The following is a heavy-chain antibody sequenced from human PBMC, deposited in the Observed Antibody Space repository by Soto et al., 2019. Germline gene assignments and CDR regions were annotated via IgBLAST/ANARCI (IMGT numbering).Heavy chain of an antibody. CDR2: IYNGGST. Sequence: LSRTFCVDTGWHAGFPLAWVPRAPGKGLEWIGYIYNGGSTYYRPSLESRMHMSLDATRNHYSLRLTSVTAADTAVYFCARAPVGLDTISYFDYWGQGKLVTVSS. CDR1: VDTGWHAGFP. D-gene: IGHD3-3*01. V-gene: IGHV4-30-2*05. J-gene: IGHJ4*02. CDR3: ARAPVGLDTISYFDY.